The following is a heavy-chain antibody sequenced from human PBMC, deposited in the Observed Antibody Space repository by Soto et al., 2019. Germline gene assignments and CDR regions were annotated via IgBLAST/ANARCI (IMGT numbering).Heavy chain of an antibody. CDR2: VSGNNGAS. V-gene: IGHV1-18*04. Sequence: QVQLMQSGTEVKKPRASVTVSCKASGYTSADFGISWVRQAPGQGLEWMGWVSGNNGASNPAPKVQGRITMTLDTSMGVSYMALRSLRSDDTAIYYCVRDQKYFRVNGNWFDSWGQGTLVSVSS. J-gene: IGHJ5*01. CDR3: VRDQKYFRVNGNWFDS. CDR1: GYTSADFG. D-gene: IGHD2-2*01.